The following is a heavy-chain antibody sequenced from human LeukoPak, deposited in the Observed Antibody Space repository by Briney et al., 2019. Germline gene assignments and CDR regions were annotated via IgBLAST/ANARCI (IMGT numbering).Heavy chain of an antibody. Sequence: PSETLSLTCAVYGGSFSGYYWSWIRQPPGKRLEWIGEINHSGSTNYNPSLKSRVTISVDTSKNQFSLKLSSVTAADTAVYYCARSARGQYYYDSSGYSYWGQGTLVTVSS. CDR1: GGSFSGYY. J-gene: IGHJ4*02. CDR2: INHSGST. V-gene: IGHV4-34*01. D-gene: IGHD3-22*01. CDR3: ARSARGQYYYDSSGYSY.